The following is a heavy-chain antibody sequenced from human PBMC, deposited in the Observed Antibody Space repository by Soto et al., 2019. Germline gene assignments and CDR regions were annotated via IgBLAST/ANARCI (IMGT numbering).Heavy chain of an antibody. Sequence: ASVKVSCKVSGYTLTELSMHWVRQAPGKGLEWMGGFDPEDGETIYAQKFQGRVTMTEDTSTDTAYMELSSLRSEDTAVYYSATGSSGWYGKYYFDYWGQGTLVTVSS. J-gene: IGHJ4*02. CDR2: FDPEDGET. D-gene: IGHD6-19*01. CDR1: GYTLTELS. V-gene: IGHV1-24*01. CDR3: ATGSSGWYGKYYFDY.